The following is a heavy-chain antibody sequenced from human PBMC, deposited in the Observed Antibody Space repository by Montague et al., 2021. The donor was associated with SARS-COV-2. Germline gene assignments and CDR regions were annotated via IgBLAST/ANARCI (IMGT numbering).Heavy chain of an antibody. Sequence: CAISGDSVSSNSATWNWVRQSPSRGLESLGRTYYRSKWYNDYAXXXRGRVTINPDTSKNQFSLQLNSVTPEDTAIYYCTSGREGNYNVMDVWGQGTTVTVSS. D-gene: IGHD1-1*01. J-gene: IGHJ6*02. CDR1: GDSVSSNSAT. V-gene: IGHV6-1*01. CDR3: TSGREGNYNVMDV. CDR2: TYYRSKWYN.